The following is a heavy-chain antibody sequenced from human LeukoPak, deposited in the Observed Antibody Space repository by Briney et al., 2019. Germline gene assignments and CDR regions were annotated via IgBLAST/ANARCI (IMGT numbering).Heavy chain of an antibody. CDR2: INWNGGST. CDR1: GFTFDDYG. J-gene: IGHJ4*02. V-gene: IGHV3-20*04. Sequence: PGGSLRLSCAASGFTFDDYGMSWVRQAPGKGLEWVSGINWNGGSTGYADSVKGRFTISRDNAKNSLYLQMNSLRAEDTAVYYCARDQDYYDSSGYYLIFDYWGQGTLVTVSS. D-gene: IGHD3-22*01. CDR3: ARDQDYYDSSGYYLIFDY.